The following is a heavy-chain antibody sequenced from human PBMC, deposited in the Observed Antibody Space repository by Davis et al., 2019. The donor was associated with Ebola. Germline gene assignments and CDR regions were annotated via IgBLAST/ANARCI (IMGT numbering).Heavy chain of an antibody. CDR1: GYTFTSYY. D-gene: IGHD3-10*01. V-gene: IGHV1-8*02. CDR2: MNPNSGNT. Sequence: ASVKVSCKASGYTFTSYYMHWVRQATGQGLEWMGWMNPNSGNTGYAQKFQGRVTMTRDTSTSTVYMELSSLRSEDTAVYYCARGALRAMVRGWFDPWGQGTLVTVSS. CDR3: ARGALRAMVRGWFDP. J-gene: IGHJ5*02.